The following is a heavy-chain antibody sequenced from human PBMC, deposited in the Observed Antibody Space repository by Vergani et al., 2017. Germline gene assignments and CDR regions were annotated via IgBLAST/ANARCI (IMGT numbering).Heavy chain of an antibody. Sequence: EVQLVESGGGLVKPGGSLRLSCAASGFTFSSYSMNWVRQAPGKGLEWVSSISSSSRYIYYADSVKGRFTISRDNAKNSLYLQMNSLRAEDTAVYYCARDLGMTTVTTYPDYWGQGTLVTVSS. V-gene: IGHV3-21*01. CDR2: ISSSSRYI. CDR1: GFTFSSYS. CDR3: ARDLGMTTVTTYPDY. D-gene: IGHD4-17*01. J-gene: IGHJ4*02.